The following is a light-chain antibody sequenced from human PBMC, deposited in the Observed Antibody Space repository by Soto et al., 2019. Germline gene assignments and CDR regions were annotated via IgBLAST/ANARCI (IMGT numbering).Light chain of an antibody. CDR2: DAS. V-gene: IGKV1-33*01. CDR3: QQYDNLPLI. J-gene: IGKJ5*01. CDR1: QDIRKY. Sequence: IQMTQSPSSLSASVGDRVTITCQATQDIRKYLNWYQQKPGKAHKLLIYDASSLETGVPSRFSGSGSGTDFTLTISSLQPEDFETYYCQQYDNLPLIFGQGTRLEIK.